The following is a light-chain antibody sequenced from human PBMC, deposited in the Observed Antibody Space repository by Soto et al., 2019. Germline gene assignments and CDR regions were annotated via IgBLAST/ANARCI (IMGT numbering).Light chain of an antibody. CDR3: QQYKVYPYT. CDR1: QSIIRY. J-gene: IGKJ2*01. CDR2: GTS. V-gene: IGKV1-39*01. Sequence: DIQMTQSPSSLSASVGDSVTITCRASQSIIRYLNWYQQKPGKAPKLLIYGTSSLQSGVPSRFSGSGSGTDFTLTISTLQPEDFATFYCQQYKVYPYTFGQGTRLDI.